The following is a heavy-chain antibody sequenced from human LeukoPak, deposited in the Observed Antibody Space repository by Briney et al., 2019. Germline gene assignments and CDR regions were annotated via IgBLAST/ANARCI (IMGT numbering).Heavy chain of an antibody. Sequence: GGSLRLSCAASGFTFSSYAMSWVRQAPGKGLEWVSAISGSGGSTYYADSVKGRFTISRDNSKNTLYLQMNSLRAEDTAVYYCAKGSRITIFGVVIPFDYWGQGTLVTVSS. CDR1: GFTFSSYA. CDR3: AKGSRITIFGVVIPFDY. D-gene: IGHD3-3*01. J-gene: IGHJ4*02. V-gene: IGHV3-23*01. CDR2: ISGSGGST.